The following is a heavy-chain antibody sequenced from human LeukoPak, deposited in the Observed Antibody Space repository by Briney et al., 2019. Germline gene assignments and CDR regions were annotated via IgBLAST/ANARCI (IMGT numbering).Heavy chain of an antibody. CDR1: GFTFSSYA. Sequence: GESLRLSCAASGFTFSSYAMSWVRQAPGKGLEWVSAISGSGGSTYYADSVKGRFTISRDNSKNTLYLQMNSLRAEDTAVYYCAKDFGGVTYYDSSGYYDYWGQGTLVTVSS. J-gene: IGHJ4*02. V-gene: IGHV3-23*01. CDR2: ISGSGGST. CDR3: AKDFGGVTYYDSSGYYDY. D-gene: IGHD3-22*01.